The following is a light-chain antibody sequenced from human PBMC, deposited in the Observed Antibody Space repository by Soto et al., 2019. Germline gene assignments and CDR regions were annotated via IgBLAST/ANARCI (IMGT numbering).Light chain of an antibody. J-gene: IGLJ2*01. CDR2: DVS. Sequence: QSALTQPASVSGSPGQSITISCTGTSSDVGAYNYVSWYQQHPGKAPKLMIYDVSNRPSGVSNRFGGSKPGNTASLTISGLQAEDEADYYCSSYTSSSTLVFGGGTKLTVL. CDR1: SSDVGAYNY. CDR3: SSYTSSSTLV. V-gene: IGLV2-14*03.